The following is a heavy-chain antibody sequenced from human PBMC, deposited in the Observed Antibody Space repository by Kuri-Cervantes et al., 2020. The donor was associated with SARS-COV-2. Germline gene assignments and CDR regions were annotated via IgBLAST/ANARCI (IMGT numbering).Heavy chain of an antibody. D-gene: IGHD3-22*01. CDR1: GFTFSSYW. CDR2: INSDGSST. J-gene: IGHJ4*02. CDR3: AKDRGGYYGV. V-gene: IGHV3-74*01. Sequence: GESLKISCAASGFTFSSYWMHWVRQAPGKGLAWVSRINSDGSSTSYADSVKGRFTISRDNSKNTLYLQMNSLRAEDTAVYYCAKDRGGYYGVWGQGTLVTVSS.